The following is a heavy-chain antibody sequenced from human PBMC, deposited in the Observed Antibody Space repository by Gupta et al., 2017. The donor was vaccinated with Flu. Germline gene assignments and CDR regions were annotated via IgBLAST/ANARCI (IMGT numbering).Heavy chain of an antibody. CDR1: GVDFSDYE. J-gene: IGHJ4*02. CDR2: INNNAVT. V-gene: IGHV3-48*03. CDR3: SRGHWDS. Sequence: VQRVESGGGLVQPGGSLRLSCAASGVDFSDYEFSWVRLAPGKGLERIAFINNNAVTYYTESMKGRVTISRDNARNSVYLQVCSLRVDDTALDYCSRGHWDSWGQGTLVTVSS.